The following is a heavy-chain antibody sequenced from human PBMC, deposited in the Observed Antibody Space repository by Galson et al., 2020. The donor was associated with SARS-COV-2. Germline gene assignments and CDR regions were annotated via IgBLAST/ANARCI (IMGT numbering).Heavy chain of an antibody. V-gene: IGHV3-48*03. Sequence: GGSLRLSCAASGFIFSTYEMTWVRQTAGKGLECISYISSSGDATHYADSVKGRFTISRDNAKNSLYLQMNSLRAEDTAVYYCSKLGYSSNWGYYYGMDVWGQGTTVTVSS. J-gene: IGHJ6*02. CDR1: GFIFSTYE. CDR3: SKLGYSSNWGYYYGMDV. D-gene: IGHD6-13*01. CDR2: ISSSGDAT.